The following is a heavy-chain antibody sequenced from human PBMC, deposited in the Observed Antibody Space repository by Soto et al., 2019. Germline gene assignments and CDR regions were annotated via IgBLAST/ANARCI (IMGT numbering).Heavy chain of an antibody. Sequence: SETLSLTCAVYGGSFSGYYWSWIRQPPGKGLEWIGEINHSGSTNYNPSLKSRVTMSVDTSKSQFSLKLSSVTAADTSVYYCATAHGSCRSNSCLEFDYWGQGTLVTVSS. CDR3: ATAHGSCRSNSCLEFDY. CDR2: INHSGST. CDR1: GGSFSGYY. J-gene: IGHJ4*02. V-gene: IGHV4-34*01. D-gene: IGHD2-2*01.